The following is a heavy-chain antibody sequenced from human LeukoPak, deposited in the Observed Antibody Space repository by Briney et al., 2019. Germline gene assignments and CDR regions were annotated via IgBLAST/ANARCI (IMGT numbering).Heavy chain of an antibody. Sequence: ASVKVSCKASGCTFTSYGISWVRQAPGQGLEWMGWISAYNGNTNYAQKLQGRVTMTTDTSTSTAYMELRSLRSDDAAVYYCARVTMVRGVIIGNDDYWGQGTLVTVSS. CDR1: GCTFTSYG. CDR2: ISAYNGNT. V-gene: IGHV1-18*01. CDR3: ARVTMVRGVIIGNDDY. D-gene: IGHD3-10*01. J-gene: IGHJ4*02.